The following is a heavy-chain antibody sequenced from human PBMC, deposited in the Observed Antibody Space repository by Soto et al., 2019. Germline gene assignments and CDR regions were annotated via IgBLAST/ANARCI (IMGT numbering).Heavy chain of an antibody. CDR1: GYTLSNYG. V-gene: IGHV1-18*04. Sequence: QVQLVQSGAEVKKPGASVKVSCKASGYTLSNYGISWVRQAPGQGLEWMGWISAYTGKTYDAERLQGRVTMTTDTSTSTAYMELRSLRSDDTAVYYCAREANCGSDCYSPAEYSQHWGQGTLVTVSS. J-gene: IGHJ1*01. D-gene: IGHD2-21*02. CDR2: ISAYTGKT. CDR3: AREANCGSDCYSPAEYSQH.